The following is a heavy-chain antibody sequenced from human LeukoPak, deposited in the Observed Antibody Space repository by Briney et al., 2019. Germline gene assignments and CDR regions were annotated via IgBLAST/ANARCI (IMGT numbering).Heavy chain of an antibody. CDR2: ISAYNGNT. Sequence: GASVKVSCEASGYTFTSYGISWVRQAPGQGLEWMGWISAYNGNTNYAQKLQGRVTMTTDTSTSTAYMELRSLRSDDTAVYYCARDKGRGWYGVIDYWGQGTLVTVSS. CDR1: GYTFTSYG. J-gene: IGHJ4*02. CDR3: ARDKGRGWYGVIDY. D-gene: IGHD6-19*01. V-gene: IGHV1-18*01.